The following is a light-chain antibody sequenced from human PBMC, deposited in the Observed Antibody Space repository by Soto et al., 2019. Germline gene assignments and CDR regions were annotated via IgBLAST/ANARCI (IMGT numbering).Light chain of an antibody. J-gene: IGKJ5*01. Sequence: ENVLTHSPGTLSLSPGERATLSCRASQSVSGIYLAWYRQKPVQAPRLLIYGASSRASGIPDRFSGVGSGTDFTLTINRLEPDDFAVYYCQQRNDWPITFGQGTRLEIK. CDR3: QQRNDWPIT. V-gene: IGKV3D-20*02. CDR1: QSVSGIY. CDR2: GAS.